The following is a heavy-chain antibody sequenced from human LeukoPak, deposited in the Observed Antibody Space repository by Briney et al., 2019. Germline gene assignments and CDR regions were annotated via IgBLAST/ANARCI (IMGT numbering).Heavy chain of an antibody. CDR3: ARRPYYDFWSGYPDGGDAFDI. V-gene: IGHV3-23*01. D-gene: IGHD3-3*01. Sequence: GGSLRLSCAASGFTFSSYAMSWVRQAPGKGLEWVSAISGSGGSTYYADSVKGRFTISRDNAKNSPYLQMNSPRAEDTAVYYCARRPYYDFWSGYPDGGDAFDIWGQGTMVTVSS. CDR1: GFTFSSYA. CDR2: ISGSGGST. J-gene: IGHJ3*02.